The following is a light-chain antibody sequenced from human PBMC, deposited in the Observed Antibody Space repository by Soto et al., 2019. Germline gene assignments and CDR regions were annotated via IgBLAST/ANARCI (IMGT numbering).Light chain of an antibody. CDR2: VATGGIVG. CDR3: GADHSSGSNFA. CDR1: SGYSSYK. J-gene: IGLJ2*01. Sequence: QSVLTQPPSASASLGASVTLTCTMSSGYSSYKVDWYQQRPGKGTRFVMRVATGGIVGSKGDGNPDRSSGLGSRLIRYLTIKNIQEEDESDYLCGADHSSGSNFAFGGGTKLTVL. V-gene: IGLV9-49*01.